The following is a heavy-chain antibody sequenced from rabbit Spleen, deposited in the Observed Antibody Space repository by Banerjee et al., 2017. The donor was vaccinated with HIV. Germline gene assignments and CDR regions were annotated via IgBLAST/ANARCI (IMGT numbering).Heavy chain of an antibody. CDR1: RFDFNSGG. J-gene: IGHJ6*01. V-gene: IGHV1S21*01. CDR3: ARDTGSSFSSYGMDL. D-gene: IGHD8-1*01. CDR2: IDPVFGIT. Sequence: LEESGGGLVQPGGSLKLSCKASRFDFNSGGVSWVRQAPGKGLEWIGYIDPVFGITYYANWVNGRFSISKTSSTTVTLQMTSLTAADTATYFCARDTGSSFSSYGMDLWGPGTLVTVS.